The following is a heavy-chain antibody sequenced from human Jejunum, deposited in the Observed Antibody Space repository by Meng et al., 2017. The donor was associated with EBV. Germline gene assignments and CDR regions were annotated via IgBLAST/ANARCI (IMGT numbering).Heavy chain of an antibody. CDR2: INHGGGD. CDR1: GVSFSDYY. J-gene: IGHJ5*02. D-gene: IGHD3-10*01. V-gene: IGHV4-34*01. CDR3: ARLGGYASGTYYPIDP. Sequence: QLPLQQCGARLLKPSPPLSLTCAVYGVSFSDYYWTWIRQPPGKGLEWIGKINHGGGDIYNPSLKSRVTISVDTSKNQFSLKLSSLTAADTAVYYCARLGGYASGTYYPIDPWGQGTLVTVSS.